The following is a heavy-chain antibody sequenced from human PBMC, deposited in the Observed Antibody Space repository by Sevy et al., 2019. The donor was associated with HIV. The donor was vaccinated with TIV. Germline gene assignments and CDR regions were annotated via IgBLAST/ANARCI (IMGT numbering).Heavy chain of an antibody. CDR3: ARGKSGYGYALNY. D-gene: IGHD5-18*01. CDR2: IYSDETT. CDR1: GFSVNSNY. V-gene: IGHV3-66*01. J-gene: IGHJ4*02. Sequence: GGSLRLSCAASGFSVNSNYMTWLRQAPGKGLEGVSVIYSDETTYHADSVKDRFTISRDNSKNMLYLQMSSLRAEDTAIYYCARGKSGYGYALNYWGQRTLVTVSS.